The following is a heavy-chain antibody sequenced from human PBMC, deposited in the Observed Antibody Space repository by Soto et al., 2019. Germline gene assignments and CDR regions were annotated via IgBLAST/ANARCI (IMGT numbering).Heavy chain of an antibody. CDR2: IIPIFGTA. V-gene: IGHV1-69*13. Sequence: GASVKVSCKASGYTFTSYDINWVRQAPGQGLEWMGGIIPIFGTANYAQKFQGRVTITADESTSTAYMELSSLRSEDTAVYYCARVVAKYYYGMDVWGQGTTVTVSS. CDR1: GYTFTSYD. J-gene: IGHJ6*02. D-gene: IGHD5-12*01. CDR3: ARVVAKYYYGMDV.